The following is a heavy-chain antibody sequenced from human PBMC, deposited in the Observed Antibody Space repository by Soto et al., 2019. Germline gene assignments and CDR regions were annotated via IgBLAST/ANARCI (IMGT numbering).Heavy chain of an antibody. Sequence: LSLTCTVSGGSISSYYWSWIRQPAGKGLEWIGRIYTSGSTNYNPSLKSRVTMSVDTSKNQFSLKLSSVTAADTAVYYCARDMGPYYGSGSYYNRSPYYYYYGMDVWGQGTTVTVSS. D-gene: IGHD3-10*01. J-gene: IGHJ6*02. CDR2: IYTSGST. CDR3: ARDMGPYYGSGSYYNRSPYYYYYGMDV. CDR1: GGSISSYY. V-gene: IGHV4-4*07.